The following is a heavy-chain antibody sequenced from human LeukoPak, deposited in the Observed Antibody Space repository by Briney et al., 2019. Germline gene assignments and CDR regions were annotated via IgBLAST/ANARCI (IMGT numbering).Heavy chain of an antibody. CDR2: IYPGDSDT. CDR3: ATQLTGRVCYYYYYMDV. D-gene: IGHD1-1*01. Sequence: GESVKISCKGSGYSFTSYWIGWVRQMPGKGLEWMGIIYPGDSDTRYSPSFQGQVTISADKSISTAYLQWSSLKASDTAMYYCATQLTGRVCYYYYYMDVWGEGTTVTVSS. CDR1: GYSFTSYW. V-gene: IGHV5-51*01. J-gene: IGHJ6*03.